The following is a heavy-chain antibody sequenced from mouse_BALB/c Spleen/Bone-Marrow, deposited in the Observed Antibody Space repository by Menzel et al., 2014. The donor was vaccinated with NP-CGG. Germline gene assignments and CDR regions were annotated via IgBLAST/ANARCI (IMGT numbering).Heavy chain of an antibody. CDR1: GFNIKDTY. CDR3: ARGEYYAMDY. V-gene: IGHV14-3*02. D-gene: IGHD2-13*01. CDR2: IDPANGNT. J-gene: IGHJ4*01. Sequence: VQLKDSGAELVKPGASVKLSCTASGFNIKDTYMHWVKQRPEQGLEWIGRIDPANGNTKYDPKFQGKATITADTSSNTAFLQLSSLTSEDTAVYYCARGEYYAMDYWGQGTSVTVSS.